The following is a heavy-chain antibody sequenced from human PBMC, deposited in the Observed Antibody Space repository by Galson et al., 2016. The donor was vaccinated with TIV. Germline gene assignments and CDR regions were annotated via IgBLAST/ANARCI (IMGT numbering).Heavy chain of an antibody. CDR3: ARDRHFCTSASCYLGYYYDYGMDV. CDR2: VYGDDNT. D-gene: IGHD2-2*01. J-gene: IGHJ6*02. CDR1: GLTVGANY. Sequence: SLRLSCAASGLTVGANYLNWVRQAPGKGLEWVSIVYGDDNTYYADSVKGRFTISRDNSKNTVYLEMNSLRAEDTAVYYCARDRHFCTSASCYLGYYYDYGMDVWGQGTTVTVSS. V-gene: IGHV3-53*01.